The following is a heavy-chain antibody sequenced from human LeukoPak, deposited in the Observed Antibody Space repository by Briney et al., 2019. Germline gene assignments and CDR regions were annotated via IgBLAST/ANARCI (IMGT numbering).Heavy chain of an antibody. CDR2: ISYDGSNK. V-gene: IGHV3-30*18. CDR3: AKDHAAAAAYYGMDV. Sequence: GGSLRLSCAASGLTFSSYGMHWVRQAPGKGLEWVAVISYDGSNKYYADSVKGRFTISRDNSKNTLYLQMNSLRAEDTAVYYCAKDHAAAAAYYGMDVWGQGTTVTVSS. CDR1: GLTFSSYG. D-gene: IGHD6-13*01. J-gene: IGHJ6*02.